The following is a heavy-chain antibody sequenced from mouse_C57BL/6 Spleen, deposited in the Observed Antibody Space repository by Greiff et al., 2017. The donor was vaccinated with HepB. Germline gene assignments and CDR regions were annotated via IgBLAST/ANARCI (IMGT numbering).Heavy chain of an antibody. CDR1: GYTFTSYW. J-gene: IGHJ2*01. V-gene: IGHV1-64*01. Sequence: QVQLQQPGAELVKPGASVKLSCKASGYTFTSYWMHWVKQRPGQGLEWIGMIHPNSGSTNYNEKFKSKATLTVDKSSSTAYMQLSSLTSEDSAVYYCARGDIYYGSSYVGDYWGQGTTLTVSS. D-gene: IGHD1-1*01. CDR3: ARGDIYYGSSYVGDY. CDR2: IHPNSGST.